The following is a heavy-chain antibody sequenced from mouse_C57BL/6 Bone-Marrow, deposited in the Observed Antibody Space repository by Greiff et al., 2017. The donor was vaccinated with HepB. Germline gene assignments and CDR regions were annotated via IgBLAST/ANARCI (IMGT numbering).Heavy chain of an antibody. J-gene: IGHJ3*01. CDR2: ISSGSSTI. V-gene: IGHV5-17*01. Sequence: EVQLVESGGGLVKPGGSLKLSCAASGFTFSDYGMHWVRQAPEKGLEWVAYISSGSSTIYYADTVKGRFTISRDNAKNTLCLQMTSLRSEDTAMYYCARGGGSSPWFAYWGQGTLVTVSA. CDR3: ARGGGSSPWFAY. D-gene: IGHD1-1*01. CDR1: GFTFSDYG.